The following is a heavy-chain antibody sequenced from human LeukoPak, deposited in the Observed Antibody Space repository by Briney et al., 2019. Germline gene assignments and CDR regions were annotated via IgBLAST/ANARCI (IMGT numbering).Heavy chain of an antibody. CDR1: GGSFNGYS. CDR3: ARGVTMADAFDI. Sequence: SETLSLTCAVSGGSFNGYSYTWIRQPPGKGLEWIGEINHSGSTNYNPSLKSRVTISVDTSKNQFSLKLSSVTAADTAVYYCARGVTMADAFDIWGQGTMVTVSS. D-gene: IGHD3-10*01. V-gene: IGHV4-34*01. CDR2: INHSGST. J-gene: IGHJ3*02.